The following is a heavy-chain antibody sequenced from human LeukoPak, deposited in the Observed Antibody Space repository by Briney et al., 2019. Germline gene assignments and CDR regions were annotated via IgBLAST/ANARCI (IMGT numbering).Heavy chain of an antibody. V-gene: IGHV4-34*01. CDR3: ARGYCSSTSCYFRYYMDV. Sequence: SETLSLTCAVYGGSFSGYYWSWIRQPPGKGLEWIGEINHSGSTNYNPSLKSRVTISVDTSKNHFSLKLSSVTAADTAVYYCARGYCSSTSCYFRYYMDVWGKGTTVTASS. D-gene: IGHD2-2*01. CDR1: GGSFSGYY. CDR2: INHSGST. J-gene: IGHJ6*03.